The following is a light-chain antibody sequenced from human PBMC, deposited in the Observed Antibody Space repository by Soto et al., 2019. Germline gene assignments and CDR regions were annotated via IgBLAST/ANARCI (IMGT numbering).Light chain of an antibody. CDR1: QRVSID. J-gene: IGKJ1*01. CDR3: QQYNKWPLT. V-gene: IGKV3-15*01. Sequence: EIVMTQSPATLSVSPWERATLSCRASQRVSIDLACYHQTPGQAPRLLIYGASTRATGIPVRFSGSASGTEFTLTISSLQSEDFTVYYCQQYNKWPLTFGQGTKVDIK. CDR2: GAS.